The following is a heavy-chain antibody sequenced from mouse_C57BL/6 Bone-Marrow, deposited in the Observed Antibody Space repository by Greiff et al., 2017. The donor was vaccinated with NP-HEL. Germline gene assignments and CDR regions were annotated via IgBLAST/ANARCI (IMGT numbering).Heavy chain of an antibody. D-gene: IGHD2-1*01. CDR2: ISYDGSN. CDR3: ARDGNYPWFAY. Sequence: EVKLMESGPGLVKPSQSLSLTCSVTGYSITSGYYWNWIRQFPGNKLEWMGYISYDGSNNYNPSLKNRISITRDTSKNQFFLKLNSVTTEDTATYYCARDGNYPWFAYWGQGTLVTVSA. J-gene: IGHJ3*01. V-gene: IGHV3-6*01. CDR1: GYSITSGYY.